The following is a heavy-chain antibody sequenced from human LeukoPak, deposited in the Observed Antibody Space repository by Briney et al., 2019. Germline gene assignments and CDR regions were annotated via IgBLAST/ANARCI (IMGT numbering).Heavy chain of an antibody. CDR1: GYTFTGYY. D-gene: IGHD5-18*01. Sequence: GASVKVSCKASGYTFTGYYMHWVRQATGQGLEWMGWMNPNSGNTGYAQKFQGRVTITRNTSISTAYMELSSLRSEDTAVYYCARERRVYSYGSFIGDYWGQGTLVTVSS. V-gene: IGHV1-8*03. CDR3: ARERRVYSYGSFIGDY. CDR2: MNPNSGNT. J-gene: IGHJ4*02.